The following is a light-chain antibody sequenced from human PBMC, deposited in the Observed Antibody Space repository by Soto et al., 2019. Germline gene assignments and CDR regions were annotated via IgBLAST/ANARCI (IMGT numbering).Light chain of an antibody. CDR3: QQYNNWPPLT. J-gene: IGKJ4*01. Sequence: EIMMSQSPATLSVSPGDRATLSCSASQSVSSNLAWYQQRPGQAPRLLIFGAYTRATGIPARFSGSGSGTEFTLTISSLQSEDSAVYFCQQYNNWPPLTFGGGTKVDIK. CDR1: QSVSSN. V-gene: IGKV3D-15*01. CDR2: GAY.